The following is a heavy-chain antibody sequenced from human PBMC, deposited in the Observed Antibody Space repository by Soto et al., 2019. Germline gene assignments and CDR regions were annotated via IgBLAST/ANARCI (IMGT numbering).Heavy chain of an antibody. J-gene: IGHJ6*02. D-gene: IGHD2-8*01. CDR1: GFTFSSYA. CDR2: VTGSGDTT. Sequence: GGSLRLSCAASGFTFSSYAMSWVRQAPGKGLEWVSTVTGSGDTTYYADSVKGRFTISGDNSKSTLYLQMNSLKTEDTAVYYCTTDPYCTNGVCYKGYGMDVWGQGTTVTVSS. CDR3: TTDPYCTNGVCYKGYGMDV. V-gene: IGHV3-23*01.